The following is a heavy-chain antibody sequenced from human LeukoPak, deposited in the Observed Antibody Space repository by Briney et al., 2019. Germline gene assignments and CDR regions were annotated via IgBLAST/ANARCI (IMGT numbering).Heavy chain of an antibody. CDR2: IKQEVSEE. CDR1: GFTFSSYW. J-gene: IGHJ4*02. CDR3: ARNMRIAAAGVTRISTIVVVGIAY. V-gene: IGHV3-7*01. Sequence: GGSLRLSCAAAGFTFSSYWISWVRQAPGKGLGWVANIKQEVSEEYYVGSVKGRFTTSRHHAKNSLYLKMNSLRAEDTAVYYCARNMRIAAAGVTRISTIVVVGIAYWGQGTLVTVHS. D-gene: IGHD6-13*01.